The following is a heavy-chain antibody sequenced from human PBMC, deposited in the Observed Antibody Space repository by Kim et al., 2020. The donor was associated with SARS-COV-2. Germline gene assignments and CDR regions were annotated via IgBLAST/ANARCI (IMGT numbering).Heavy chain of an antibody. V-gene: IGHV3-23*01. J-gene: IGHJ6*02. CDR3: ANLIPDPQGEPAAMHYYYYGMDV. Sequence: GGSLRLSCAASGFTFSSYAMSWVRQAPGKGLEWVSAISGSGGSTYYADSVKGRFTISRDNSKNTLYLQMNSLRAEDTAVYYCANLIPDPQGEPAAMHYYYYGMDVWGQGTTVTVSS. CDR2: ISGSGGST. D-gene: IGHD2-2*01. CDR1: GFTFSSYA.